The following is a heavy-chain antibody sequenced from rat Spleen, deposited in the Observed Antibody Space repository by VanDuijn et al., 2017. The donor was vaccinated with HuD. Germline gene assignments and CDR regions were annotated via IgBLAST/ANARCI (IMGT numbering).Heavy chain of an antibody. D-gene: IGHD1-9*01. V-gene: IGHV5-29*01. CDR1: GFTFSNYG. CDR2: ISSDGGRN. Sequence: EVQLVESGGGLVQSGRSLKLSCAASGFTFSNYGMAWVRQAPTKGLEWVATISSDGGRNFYRDSVKGRFTISRDNAKSSLYLQMDSLRSEDTATYYCARRHYGYTDYFDYWGQGVMVTVSS. J-gene: IGHJ2*01. CDR3: ARRHYGYTDYFDY.